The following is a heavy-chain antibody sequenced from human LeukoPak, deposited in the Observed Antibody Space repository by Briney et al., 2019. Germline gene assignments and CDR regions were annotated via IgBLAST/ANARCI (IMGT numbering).Heavy chain of an antibody. V-gene: IGHV3-7*01. D-gene: IGHD6-19*01. CDR3: AKEHSSGWEMIDY. CDR2: IKKDGSEK. CDR1: GFTFSSYW. Sequence: GGSLRLSCAASGFTFSSYWMSWVRQAPGKGLEWVANIKKDGSEKYYVDSVKGRFTISRDNAKKSLYLQMNSLRAEDTAVYYCAKEHSSGWEMIDYWGQGTLVTVSS. J-gene: IGHJ4*02.